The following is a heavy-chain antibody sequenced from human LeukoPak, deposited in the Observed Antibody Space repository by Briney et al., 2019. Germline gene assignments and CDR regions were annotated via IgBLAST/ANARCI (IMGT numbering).Heavy chain of an antibody. Sequence: ASVKVSCKASGYTFTGYYMHWVRQAPGQGPEWMGSINPNSGGTNYAQNFQGRVTMTRDTSISTAYMELSRLRSDDTAVYYCARDKVRGEYFDYWGQGTLVTVSS. J-gene: IGHJ4*02. CDR3: ARDKVRGEYFDY. V-gene: IGHV1-2*02. D-gene: IGHD3-10*01. CDR1: GYTFTGYY. CDR2: INPNSGGT.